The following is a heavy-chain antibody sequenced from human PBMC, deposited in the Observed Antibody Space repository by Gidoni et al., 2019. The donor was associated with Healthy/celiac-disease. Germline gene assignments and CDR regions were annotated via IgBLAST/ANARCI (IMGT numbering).Heavy chain of an antibody. D-gene: IGHD3-10*01. V-gene: IGHV2-70*04. CDR2: IDWDDDK. CDR3: ARSRIWFGELFVFDY. CDR1: GFSLSTSGMR. Sequence: QVTLKESGPALVKPTQTLTLTCTFSGFSLSTSGMRVSWIRQPPGKALEWLARIDWDDDKFYSTSLKTRLTISKDTSKNQVVLTMTNMDPVDTATYYCARSRIWFGELFVFDYWGQGTLVTVSS. J-gene: IGHJ4*02.